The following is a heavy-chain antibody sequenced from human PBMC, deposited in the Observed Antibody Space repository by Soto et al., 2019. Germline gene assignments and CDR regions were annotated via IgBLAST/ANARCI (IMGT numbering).Heavy chain of an antibody. J-gene: IGHJ6*02. V-gene: IGHV1-69*13. CDR3: ASLTGGAARPDYYYYYGMDV. D-gene: IGHD6-6*01. CDR1: GGTFSGYA. CDR2: IIPIFGTA. Sequence: ASVKVSCKASGGTFSGYAISWVRQAPGQGLEWMGGIIPIFGTANYARKFQGRVTITADESTSTAYMELSSLRSEDTAVYYCASLTGGAARPDYYYYYGMDVWGQVPTVTVSS.